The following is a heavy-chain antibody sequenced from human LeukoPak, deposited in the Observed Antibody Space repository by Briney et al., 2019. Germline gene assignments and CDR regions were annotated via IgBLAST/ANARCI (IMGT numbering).Heavy chain of an antibody. Sequence: ASVKVSCKASGYTFTSYGISWVRQAPGQGLEWMGWISAYNGNTNYAQRLQGRVTMTTDTSTSTAYMELRSLRSDDTAVYYCARVDNSGSRVDPWGQGTLVTVSS. V-gene: IGHV1-18*01. CDR2: ISAYNGNT. J-gene: IGHJ5*02. CDR1: GYTFTSYG. CDR3: ARVDNSGSRVDP. D-gene: IGHD1-26*01.